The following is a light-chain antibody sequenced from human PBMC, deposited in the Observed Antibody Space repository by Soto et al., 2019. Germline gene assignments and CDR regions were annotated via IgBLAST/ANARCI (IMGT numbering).Light chain of an antibody. Sequence: AIQMTQSPSSLSASVGDRVNITCRASQGIGNDLGWYQQKPGKAPKLLIYAASNLPSGVPSRFSGSGSGTDFTLTISGLQPDDFATYYCLQDSNYPLPFGGGTKVEVK. J-gene: IGKJ4*01. CDR3: LQDSNYPLP. V-gene: IGKV1-6*01. CDR1: QGIGND. CDR2: AAS.